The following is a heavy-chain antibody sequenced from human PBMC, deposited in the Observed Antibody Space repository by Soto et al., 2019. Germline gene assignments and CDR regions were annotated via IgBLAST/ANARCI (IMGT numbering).Heavy chain of an antibody. CDR3: AKTRQAPVGTHFFDL. V-gene: IGHV3-23*01. CDR2: VSADGVSS. Sequence: GVLLRLSCEVSGFNSRSLGVGWISQEPGKGLEWLSSVSADGVSSFSADSVRGRFRVSRDNSKNTLFLQMRFLRVEDTAVYYCAKTRQAPVGTHFFDLWGQGTQVTVSS. J-gene: IGHJ4*02. CDR1: GFNSRSLG.